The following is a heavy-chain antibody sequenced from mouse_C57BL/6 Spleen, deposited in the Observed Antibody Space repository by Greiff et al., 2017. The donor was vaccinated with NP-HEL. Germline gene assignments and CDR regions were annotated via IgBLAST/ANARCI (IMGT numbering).Heavy chain of an antibody. Sequence: QVQLQQPGAELVRPGSSVKLSCKASGYTFTSYWMDWVKQRPGQGLEWIGNIYPSDSETHYNQKFKDKATLTVDKSSSTAYMQLSSLTSEDSAVYYCARLVITTVVPFGYWGQGTTLTVSS. D-gene: IGHD1-1*01. CDR1: GYTFTSYW. CDR2: IYPSDSET. J-gene: IGHJ2*01. CDR3: ARLVITTVVPFGY. V-gene: IGHV1-61*01.